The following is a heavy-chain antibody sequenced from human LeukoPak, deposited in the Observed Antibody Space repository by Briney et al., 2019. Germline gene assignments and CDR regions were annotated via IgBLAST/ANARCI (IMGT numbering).Heavy chain of an antibody. D-gene: IGHD2-2*01. J-gene: IGHJ4*02. CDR3: ARDVCSSTSCYAFDY. CDR1: GFTFSIYA. CDR2: ISHDGGRT. Sequence: PGGSLRLSCAASGFTFSIYAMLWVRQAPGKGLEYVSGISHDGGRTYFAKSVKDRFTISRDNAKNSLYLQMNSLRAEDTAVYYCARDVCSSTSCYAFDYWGQGTLVTVSS. V-gene: IGHV3-64*04.